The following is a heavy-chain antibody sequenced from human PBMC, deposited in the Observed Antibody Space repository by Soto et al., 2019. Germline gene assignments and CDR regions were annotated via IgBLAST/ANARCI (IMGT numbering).Heavy chain of an antibody. CDR3: AREYETYDFWSGYYDY. J-gene: IGHJ4*02. CDR1: GVTFSSYS. D-gene: IGHD3-3*01. CDR2: IISSSSTI. Sequence: XGSLRLSCAASGVTFSSYSMNWVRQAPGKGLEWVSYIISSSSTIYYADSVKGRFTISRDNAKNSLYLQMNSLRDEDTAVYYCAREYETYDFWSGYYDYWGQGTLVTVSS. V-gene: IGHV3-48*02.